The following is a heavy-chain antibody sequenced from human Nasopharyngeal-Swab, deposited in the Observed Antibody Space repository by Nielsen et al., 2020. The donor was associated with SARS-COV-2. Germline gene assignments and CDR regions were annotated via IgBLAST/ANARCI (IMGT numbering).Heavy chain of an antibody. V-gene: IGHV3-74*01. D-gene: IGHD3-10*01. CDR2: INSDGTTT. J-gene: IGHJ6*02. Sequence: GGSLRLSCAASGFSFRSYWMYWVRQAPGKGLVWVSCINSDGTTTRYADSVKGRFTVSRDNAKNTLYLEMNSLRADDTAVYYCARRLVWFGEAHYYYYGMDVWGQGTTVTVSS. CDR1: GFSFRSYW. CDR3: ARRLVWFGEAHYYYYGMDV.